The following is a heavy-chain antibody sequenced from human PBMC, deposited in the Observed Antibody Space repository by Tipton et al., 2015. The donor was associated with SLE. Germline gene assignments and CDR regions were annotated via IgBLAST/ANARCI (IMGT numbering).Heavy chain of an antibody. Sequence: SLRLSCAASGLTFSTYGMTWVRQAPGKGLEWVSLINGDGVTTYYADSVKGRFAISRDNSKNTLYLQMNSLRAEDTAVYYCAKGAYDFWSGYYTGDWYFDLWGRGTLVTVSS. CDR3: AKGAYDFWSGYYTGDWYFDL. D-gene: IGHD3-3*01. J-gene: IGHJ2*01. CDR1: GLTFSTYG. V-gene: IGHV3-23*01. CDR2: INGDGVTT.